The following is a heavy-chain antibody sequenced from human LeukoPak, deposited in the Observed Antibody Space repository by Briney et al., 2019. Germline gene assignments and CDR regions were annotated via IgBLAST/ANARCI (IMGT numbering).Heavy chain of an antibody. CDR2: IYHSGST. J-gene: IGHJ4*02. CDR1: GYSISSGYY. Sequence: PSETLSLTCTVSGYSISSGYYWGWIRQPPGKGLEWIGSIYHSGSTYYNPSLKSRVTISVDTSKNQFSLKLSSVTAADMAVYYCAREGGPNYNWNRPGYWGQGTLVTVSS. CDR3: AREGGPNYNWNRPGY. V-gene: IGHV4-38-2*02. D-gene: IGHD1-20*01.